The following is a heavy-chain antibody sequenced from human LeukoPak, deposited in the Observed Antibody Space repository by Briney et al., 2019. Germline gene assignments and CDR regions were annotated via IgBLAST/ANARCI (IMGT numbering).Heavy chain of an antibody. CDR3: AREYAGYDAF. J-gene: IGHJ4*02. CDR2: ISSDGSYT. D-gene: IGHD5-12*01. Sequence: GGSLRLSCAASGFTFSSYWMHWVSQAPGKGLVWVSRISSDGSYTTYAGSVKGRFTISRDNAKNTLYLQMNSLRVEDTAVYYCAREYAGYDAFWGQGALVTVSS. CDR1: GFTFSSYW. V-gene: IGHV3-74*01.